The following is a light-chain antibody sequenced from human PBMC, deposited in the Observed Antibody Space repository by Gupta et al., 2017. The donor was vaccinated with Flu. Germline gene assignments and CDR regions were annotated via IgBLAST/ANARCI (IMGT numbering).Light chain of an antibody. V-gene: IGKV1-33*01. J-gene: IGKJ3*01. Sequence: DIQMTQSPTSLSASVGDRVAITCQANEDISNYLNWYQQKPGKAPKLLIYETSTLETGVPSRFSGTGSGLEFTLTINNLQAEDTATYFCQRFDDGPHISFGPGTKVDV. CDR1: EDISNY. CDR3: QRFDDGPHIS. CDR2: ETS.